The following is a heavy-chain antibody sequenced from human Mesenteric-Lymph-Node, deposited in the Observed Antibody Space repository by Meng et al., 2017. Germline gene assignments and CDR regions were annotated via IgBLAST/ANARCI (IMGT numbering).Heavy chain of an antibody. J-gene: IGHJ4*02. CDR1: GFTVSSSY. D-gene: IGHD3-16*01. CDR2: IYSAGHT. V-gene: IGHV3-66*02. CDR3: ARGGTRGSVDY. Sequence: GESLKISCAASGFTVSSSYMSWVRQAPGKGLEWVSVIYSAGHTHYADSVKGRFTISRDNSKNTLYLQMNSLRAEDTAVYYCARGGTRGSVDYWGQGTLVTVSS.